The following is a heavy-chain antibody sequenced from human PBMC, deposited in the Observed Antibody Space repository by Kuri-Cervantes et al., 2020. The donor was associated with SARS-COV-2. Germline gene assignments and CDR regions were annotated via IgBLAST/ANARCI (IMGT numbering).Heavy chain of an antibody. V-gene: IGHV4-59*08. CDR1: GGSISSYY. CDR2: IYYSGST. CDR3: ARHINGGFDP. D-gene: IGHD2-8*01. Sequence: SETLSLTCTVSGGSISSYYWSWIRQPPGKGLEWIGYIYYSGSTNYNPSLKSRVTISVDTSKNEFSLKLSSVTAADTAVYYCARHINGGFDPWGQGTLVTVSS. J-gene: IGHJ5*02.